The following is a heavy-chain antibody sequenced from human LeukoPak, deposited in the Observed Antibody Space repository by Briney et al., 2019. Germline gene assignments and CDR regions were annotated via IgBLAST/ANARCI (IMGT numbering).Heavy chain of an antibody. CDR1: GGSFSGYY. V-gene: IGHV4-34*01. CDR3: ARGRDTHGPDH. Sequence: SETLSLTCAVYGGSFSGYYWSWIRQPPGKGLEWIGEINHSGSTNYNPSLKSRVTISVDTSKNQFSLKLSSVTAADTAVYYCARGRDTHGPDHWGQGTLVTVSS. CDR2: INHSGST. J-gene: IGHJ4*02. D-gene: IGHD5-18*01.